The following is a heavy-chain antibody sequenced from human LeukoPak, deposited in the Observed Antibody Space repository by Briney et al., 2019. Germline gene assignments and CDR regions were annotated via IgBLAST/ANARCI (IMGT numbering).Heavy chain of an antibody. CDR1: GGSISSSSYY. V-gene: IGHV4-39*01. CDR3: ARRRYCSGGSCYSAYYFDY. D-gene: IGHD2-15*01. J-gene: IGHJ4*02. Sequence: KPSETLSLTCTASGGSISSSSYYWGWIRQPPGKGLEWIGSIYYSGSTYYNPSLKSRVTISVDTSKNQFFLKLSSVTAADTAVYYCARRRYCSGGSCYSAYYFDYWGQRTLVTVSS. CDR2: IYYSGST.